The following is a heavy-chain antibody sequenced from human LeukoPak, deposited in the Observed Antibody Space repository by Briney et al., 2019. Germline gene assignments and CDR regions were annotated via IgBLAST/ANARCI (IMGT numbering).Heavy chain of an antibody. CDR3: ARASRGYSGSGTYLYYLDH. CDR2: IYYSGST. V-gene: IGHV4-59*11. J-gene: IGHJ4*02. CDR1: GGSIRSHY. D-gene: IGHD3-10*01. Sequence: SETLSLTCTVSGGSIRSHYWSWIRQPPGKGLEWIGYIYYSGSTNYNPSLKSRVTLSVDTSKNQFSLKLSSMTAADTAVYYCARASRGYSGSGTYLYYLDHWGQGTLVTVSS.